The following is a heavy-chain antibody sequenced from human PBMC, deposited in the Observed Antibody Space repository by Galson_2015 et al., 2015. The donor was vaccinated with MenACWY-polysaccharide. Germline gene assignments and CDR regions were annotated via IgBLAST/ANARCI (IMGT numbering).Heavy chain of an antibody. CDR1: GFTFGNFW. CDR3: ARTRIVGAHWFDC. V-gene: IGHV3-7*01. D-gene: IGHD1-26*01. CDR2: INQDGSEE. Sequence: SLRLSCAASGFTFGNFWMSWVRQAPGKGLEWVASINQDGSEEHYVDSVRVQFTVSRDNAKNSLYLQMNSLRAEDTAVYYCARTRIVGAHWFDCWGQGTLVPVSS. J-gene: IGHJ4*02.